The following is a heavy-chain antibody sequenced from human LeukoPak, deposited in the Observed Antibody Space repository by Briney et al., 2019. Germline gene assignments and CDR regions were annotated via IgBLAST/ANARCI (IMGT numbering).Heavy chain of an antibody. CDR1: GGTFSSYA. Sequence: ASVKVSCKASGGTFSSYAISWVRQAPGQGLEWMGGIIPIFGTANYAQKFQGRVTITADKSTSTAYMELSSLRSEDTAVYYCARAGGFGELLGVYYYYMDVWGKGTTVTVSS. V-gene: IGHV1-69*06. D-gene: IGHD3-10*01. J-gene: IGHJ6*03. CDR3: ARAGGFGELLGVYYYYMDV. CDR2: IIPIFGTA.